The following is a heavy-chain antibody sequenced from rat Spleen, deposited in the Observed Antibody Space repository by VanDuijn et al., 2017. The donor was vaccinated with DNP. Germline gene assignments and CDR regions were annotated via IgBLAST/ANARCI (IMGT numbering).Heavy chain of an antibody. CDR1: GFSFRNYY. J-gene: IGHJ4*01. CDR2: ISTSGSRT. D-gene: IGHD1-1*01. Sequence: EVQLVESGGGLVQPGRSLKLSCAASGFSFRNYYMAWVRQTPKKGLEWVATISTSGSRTYYPDSVKGRFTISRDNAKSSLYLQMNSLKSEDTATYYCARHDYSGSYYYAMDAWGQGTSVTVSS. CDR3: ARHDYSGSYYYAMDA. V-gene: IGHV5-25*01.